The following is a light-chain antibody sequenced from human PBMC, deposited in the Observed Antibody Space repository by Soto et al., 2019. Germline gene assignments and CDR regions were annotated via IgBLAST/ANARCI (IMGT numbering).Light chain of an antibody. CDR2: GAA. J-gene: IGKJ4*01. Sequence: EIVLTQSPGTLSLSPGERATLSCRASQSVSSSYLAWYQQKPGQAPRLLIYGAASRAPGIPDRFSGSGSGTDFTLTINRLGPEDFAVYYCQQYGSSPLTFGGGTKVEIK. V-gene: IGKV3-20*01. CDR1: QSVSSSY. CDR3: QQYGSSPLT.